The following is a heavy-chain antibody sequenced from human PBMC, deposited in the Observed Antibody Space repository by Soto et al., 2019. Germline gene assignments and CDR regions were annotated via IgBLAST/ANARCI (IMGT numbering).Heavy chain of an antibody. Sequence: QITLKESGPPLVRPSQTLTLTCAFSGFSLTATGMGVAWIRQPPGKALEWLALIYWDDDKRYNPSLKNRLTVSKDTSTNRVVLTITNMIPEYTGTYFGAHAGDYDQLSFDRWGPGTLVTVSS. CDR2: IYWDDDK. CDR1: GFSLTATGMG. CDR3: AHAGDYDQLSFDR. D-gene: IGHD2-2*01. V-gene: IGHV2-5*02. J-gene: IGHJ4*02.